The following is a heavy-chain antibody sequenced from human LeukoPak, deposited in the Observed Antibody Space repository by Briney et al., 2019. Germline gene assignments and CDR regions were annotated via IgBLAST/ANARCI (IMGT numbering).Heavy chain of an antibody. V-gene: IGHV3-30*07. CDR3: TRSGRGAFFKAYFDY. CDR2: ISYDGSKK. J-gene: IGHJ4*02. Sequence: GGSLRLSCATSGLTFNTYAMHWVRQAPGKGLEWVAVISYDGSKKFYADSVKGRFTISRDKLNDMLYLQMSSLRDDDTGVYYCTRSGRGAFFKAYFDYWGQGTLVTVSS. CDR1: GLTFNTYA. D-gene: IGHD2/OR15-2a*01.